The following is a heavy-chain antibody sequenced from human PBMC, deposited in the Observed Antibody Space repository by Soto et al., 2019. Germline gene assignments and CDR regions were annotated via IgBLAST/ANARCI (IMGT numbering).Heavy chain of an antibody. J-gene: IGHJ6*02. CDR2: ISYDGSNK. D-gene: IGHD3-10*01. CDR1: GFTFSSYG. V-gene: IGHV3-30*18. Sequence: GSLRLSCAASGFTFSSYGMHWVRQAPGKGLEWVAVISYDGSNKYYADSVKGRFTISRDNSKNTLYLQMNSLRAEDTAVYNCAKTGVSGYYYGMDVWDQGTTVTVS. CDR3: AKTGVSGYYYGMDV.